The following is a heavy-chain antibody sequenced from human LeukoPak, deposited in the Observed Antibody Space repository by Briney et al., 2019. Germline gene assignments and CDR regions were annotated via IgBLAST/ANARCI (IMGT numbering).Heavy chain of an antibody. CDR2: IKQDGSEE. CDR3: ARETQQHYSVGGMDV. D-gene: IGHD1/OR15-1a*01. CDR1: GFMFSAYW. J-gene: IGHJ6*02. V-gene: IGHV3-7*01. Sequence: GGSLRLSCAASGFMFSAYWMSWVRQAPGMGLEWVANIKQDGSEEYYVDSVKGRFSISRDNARNSLYLQMNGLRAEDTAVYYCARETQQHYSVGGMDVWGQGTTVTVSS.